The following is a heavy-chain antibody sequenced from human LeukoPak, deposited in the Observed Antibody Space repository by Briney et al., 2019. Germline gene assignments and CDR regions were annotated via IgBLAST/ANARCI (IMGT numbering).Heavy chain of an antibody. J-gene: IGHJ4*02. CDR1: GGSFSGYY. Sequence: KTSETLSLTCAVYGGSFSGYYWSWIRQPPGKGLEWIGEINHSGSTNYNPSLKSRVTISVDTSKNQFSLKLSSVAAADTAVYYCARVRDTMVRGVIANWGQGTLVTVSS. CDR2: INHSGST. CDR3: ARVRDTMVRGVIAN. D-gene: IGHD3-10*01. V-gene: IGHV4-34*01.